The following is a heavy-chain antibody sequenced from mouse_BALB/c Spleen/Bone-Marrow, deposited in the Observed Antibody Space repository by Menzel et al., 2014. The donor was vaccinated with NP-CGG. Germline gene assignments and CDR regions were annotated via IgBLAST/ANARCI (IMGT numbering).Heavy chain of an antibody. CDR2: ISSGGSYT. D-gene: IGHD4-1*01. V-gene: IGHV5-6*01. CDR3: ARPLTGAYFDY. Sequence: EVQRVESGGGLVKPGGSLKLSCAASGFTFSTYGMSWVRQTPDKRLEWVATISSGGSYTYYPDSVKGRFTISRDNARNTLYLQMSSLRSEDTALYYCARPLTGAYFDYWGQGTTLTVSS. J-gene: IGHJ2*01. CDR1: GFTFSTYG.